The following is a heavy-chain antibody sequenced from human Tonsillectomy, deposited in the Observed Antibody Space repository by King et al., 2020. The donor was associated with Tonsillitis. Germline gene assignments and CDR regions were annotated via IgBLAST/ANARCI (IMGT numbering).Heavy chain of an antibody. CDR3: ARDKVCSGYYCAYGMDV. J-gene: IGHJ6*02. V-gene: IGHV4-59*01. Sequence: QLQESGPGLVKPSETLSLTCTVSGGSISSYYWSWIRQPPGKGLEWIGYIYYSGSTNYNPSLKSRVTISVDTSKNQFSLKLSSVTAADTAVYYCARDKVCSGYYCAYGMDVWGQGTTVTVSS. D-gene: IGHD3-22*01. CDR1: GGSISSYY. CDR2: IYYSGST.